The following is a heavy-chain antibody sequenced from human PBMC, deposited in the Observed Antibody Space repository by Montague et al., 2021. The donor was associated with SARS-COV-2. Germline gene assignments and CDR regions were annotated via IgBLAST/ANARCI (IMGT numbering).Heavy chain of an antibody. V-gene: IGHV2-70*01. CDR1: GFSLSTSGMC. CDR3: ARMTTVTYPYYYYDYGMDV. D-gene: IGHD4-17*01. Sequence: PALVKPTQTLTLTCTFSGFSLSTSGMCVSWIRQPPGKALEWLALIDWDDDKYYSTSLKTRLTISKDTSKNQVVLTMTNMDPVDTATYYCARMTTVTYPYYYYDYGMDVWGQGTTVTVSS. CDR2: IDWDDDK. J-gene: IGHJ6*02.